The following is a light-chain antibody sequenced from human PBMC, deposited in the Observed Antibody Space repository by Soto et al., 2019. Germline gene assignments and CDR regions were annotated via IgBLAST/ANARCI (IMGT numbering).Light chain of an antibody. CDR2: EVS. J-gene: IGLJ1*01. CDR1: SSDVAGYNY. CDR3: SSYTTGSFYV. Sequence: QSVLTQPASVSGSPGQSITISCAGTSSDVAGYNYVAWYQQHPGKAPKLIIFEVSNRPSGVSTRFSGSKSGNTASLTISGLQAEDEADYYCSSYTTGSFYVFGTGTKV. V-gene: IGLV2-14*01.